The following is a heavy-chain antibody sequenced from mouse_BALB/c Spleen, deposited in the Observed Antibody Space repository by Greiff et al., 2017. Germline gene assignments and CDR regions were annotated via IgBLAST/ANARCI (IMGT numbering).Heavy chain of an antibody. D-gene: IGHD4-1*02. CDR3: ARNWQLGRGYFDY. J-gene: IGHJ2*01. V-gene: IGHV2-2*02. Sequence: QVHVKQSGPGLVQPSQSLSITCTVSGFSLTSYGVHWVRQSPGKGLEWLGVIWSGGSTDYNAAFISRLSISKDNSKSQVFFKMNSLQANDTAIYYCARNWQLGRGYFDYWGQGTTLTVSS. CDR1: GFSLTSYG. CDR2: IWSGGST.